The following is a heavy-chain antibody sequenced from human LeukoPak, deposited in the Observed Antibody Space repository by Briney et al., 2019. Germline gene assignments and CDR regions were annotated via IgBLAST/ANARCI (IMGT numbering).Heavy chain of an antibody. CDR2: IKQDGSEK. CDR1: GFTFSLYW. D-gene: IGHD5/OR15-5a*01. Sequence: PGGSLSLSCAASGFTFSLYWMSWVRQAPGKGLEWVANIKQDGSEKYYVDSVKGRFTISRDNAKNSLYLQMNSLRAEDTAVYYCVSTATFDHCGQGTLVTVSS. J-gene: IGHJ4*02. V-gene: IGHV3-7*05. CDR3: VSTATFDH.